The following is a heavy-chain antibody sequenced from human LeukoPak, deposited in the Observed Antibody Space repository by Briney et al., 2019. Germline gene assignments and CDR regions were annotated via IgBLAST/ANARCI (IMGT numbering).Heavy chain of an antibody. Sequence: SGTLSLTCAVSGGSISSSNYWSWIRQPPGKGLEWIGYIYYSGSTNYNPSLKSRVTISVDTSKNQFSLKLSSVTAADTAVYYCARAGLPGDAFDIWGQGTMVTVSS. CDR1: GGSISSSNY. D-gene: IGHD3-16*01. CDR2: IYYSGST. V-gene: IGHV4-61*01. J-gene: IGHJ3*02. CDR3: ARAGLPGDAFDI.